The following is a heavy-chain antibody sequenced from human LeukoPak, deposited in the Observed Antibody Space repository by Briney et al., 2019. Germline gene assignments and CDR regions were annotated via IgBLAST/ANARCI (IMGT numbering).Heavy chain of an antibody. CDR2: IYYSGST. J-gene: IGHJ4*02. V-gene: IGHV4-59*12. Sequence: SETLSLTCNVSGDSISSDYWSWIRQPPGKGLEWIGHIYYSGSTNYNPSLKSRVTISVDTSKNQFSLKVTSVTAADTALYYCARERIERYTYASSDFDYWGRGTLVTVSS. CDR3: ARERIERYTYASSDFDY. D-gene: IGHD5-18*01. CDR1: GDSISSDY.